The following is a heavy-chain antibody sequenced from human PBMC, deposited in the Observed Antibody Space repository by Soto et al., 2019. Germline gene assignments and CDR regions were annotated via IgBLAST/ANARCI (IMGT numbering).Heavy chain of an antibody. J-gene: IGHJ4*02. V-gene: IGHV3-11*01. Sequence: QVQLVESGGDLVKRGGSLRLSCAASGYTFSDDYMMWIRQAPGKGLEWISYIDTSSTKIYYAESVKGRFTISRANAKNSLYLEMTRLRDEDTAVYYFASHYGMWSGYLSPVDYWGQGTLVTFSS. CDR1: GYTFSDDY. CDR2: IDTSSTKI. D-gene: IGHD3-3*01. CDR3: ASHYGMWSGYLSPVDY.